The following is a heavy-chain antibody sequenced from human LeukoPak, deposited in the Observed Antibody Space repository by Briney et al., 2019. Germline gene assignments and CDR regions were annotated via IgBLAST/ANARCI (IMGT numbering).Heavy chain of an antibody. Sequence: ASVKVSCKASGGTFSSYAISWVRQAPGQGLEWMGRIIPIFGTANYAQKFQGRVTITTDESTSTAYMELSSLRSEDTAVYYCARGVNYYDSSGSDYYFDYWAREPWSPSPQ. CDR1: GGTFSSYA. D-gene: IGHD3-22*01. J-gene: IGHJ4*02. V-gene: IGHV1-69*05. CDR2: IIPIFGTA. CDR3: ARGVNYYDSSGSDYYFDY.